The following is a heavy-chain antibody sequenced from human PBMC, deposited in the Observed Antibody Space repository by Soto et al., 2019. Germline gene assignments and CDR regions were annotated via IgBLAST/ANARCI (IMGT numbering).Heavy chain of an antibody. Sequence: PSETLSLTCDVSGASMSRNNWWTWVRQPPGKGLEWIGELFHSGSPNYSPFLKSRVTISVDRSKNQVSLTLSSVTAADTAVYYCARRSRYAEPPGGLDLWGQGTTVTVSS. CDR1: GASMSRNNW. CDR2: LFHSGSP. V-gene: IGHV4-4*02. CDR3: ARRSRYAEPPGGLDL. J-gene: IGHJ6*02. D-gene: IGHD5-18*01.